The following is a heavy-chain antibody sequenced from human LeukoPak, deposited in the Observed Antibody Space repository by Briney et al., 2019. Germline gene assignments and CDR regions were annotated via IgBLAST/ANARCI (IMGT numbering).Heavy chain of an antibody. CDR2: IKQDGSEK. J-gene: IGHJ4*02. CDR1: GFTFDDYA. CDR3: ARGRQWLAPY. V-gene: IGHV3-7*01. D-gene: IGHD6-19*01. Sequence: PGGSLRLSCAVSGFTFDDYAMHWVRQAPGKGLEWVANIKQDGSEKYYVDSVKGRFTISRDNAKNSLYLQMNSLRAEDTAVYYCARGRQWLAPYWGQGTLVTVSS.